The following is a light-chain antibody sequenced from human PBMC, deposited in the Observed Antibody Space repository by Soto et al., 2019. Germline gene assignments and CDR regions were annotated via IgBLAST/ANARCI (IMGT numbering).Light chain of an antibody. CDR2: ASS. Sequence: IQMPQSPSSLSASVGDRVTITCRASQTISSYLNWYQHRPGKAPKLLIYASSSLQSGVPSRFSGSGSGTDFTLTISTLQPEDFATYYCQQSYTTPITFGQGTRLEIK. J-gene: IGKJ5*01. V-gene: IGKV1-39*01. CDR1: QTISSY. CDR3: QQSYTTPIT.